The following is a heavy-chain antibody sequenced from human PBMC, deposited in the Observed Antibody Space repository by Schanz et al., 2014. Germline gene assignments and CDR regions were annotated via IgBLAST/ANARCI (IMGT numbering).Heavy chain of an antibody. CDR2: FIPILDVG. Sequence: VQLEQSGAEVKKPGSSVKVSCKASRSTFSSYTISWVRQARGQGLEWVGRFIPILDVGNYAQQFQGRVTITADKSTFTAYMDVSSLRSEDTAVYYCASSGAGYSSSWDFDYWGQGTLVTVSS. CDR1: RSTFSSYT. CDR3: ASSGAGYSSSWDFDY. V-gene: IGHV1-69*02. D-gene: IGHD6-13*01. J-gene: IGHJ4*02.